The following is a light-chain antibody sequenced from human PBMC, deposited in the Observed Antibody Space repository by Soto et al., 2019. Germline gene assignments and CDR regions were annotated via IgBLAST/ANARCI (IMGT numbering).Light chain of an antibody. CDR1: QSVSSSY. CDR3: QQYGSSSWT. V-gene: IGKV3-20*01. J-gene: IGKJ1*01. CDR2: GTS. Sequence: EIVLTQSPGTLSLSPGERATLSCRASQSVSSSYLAWYQQKPGQAPRLLIYGTSSRATAIPDRFSGSGSVTYFTLTISRLESEDFAVYYCQQYGSSSWTFGQGTKVDIK.